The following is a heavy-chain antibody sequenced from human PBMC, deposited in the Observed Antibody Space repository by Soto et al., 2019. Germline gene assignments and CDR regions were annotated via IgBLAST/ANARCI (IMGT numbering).Heavy chain of an antibody. CDR2: SFYRGST. V-gene: IGHV4-39*01. J-gene: IGHJ4*02. CDR3: ATADGFGVVTPFFEY. D-gene: IGHD3-3*01. CDR1: GGSISSRSHY. Sequence: QLQLQESGPGLVKPSETLSLTCTVSGGSISSRSHYWGWIRQSPGKHLEWIGSSFYRGSTHYNQSLKTRVTISVDTSKNQVSLKLYSVTAADTAVYYCATADGFGVVTPFFEYWGQGILGTVSS.